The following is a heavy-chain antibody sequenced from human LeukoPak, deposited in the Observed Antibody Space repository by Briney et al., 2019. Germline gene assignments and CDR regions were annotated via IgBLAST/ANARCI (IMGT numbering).Heavy chain of an antibody. CDR1: GGTFRSFA. CDR3: ARAADFYESSGYYYYFDY. D-gene: IGHD3-22*01. J-gene: IGHJ4*02. CDR2: ISPVFGTA. V-gene: IGHV1-69*05. Sequence: GASVKVSCKASGGTFRSFAISWVRQAPGQGLEWMGGISPVFGTANYAQKFQGRVAITTDESTSTAYIDLSSLRSEDTAVYYCARAADFYESSGYYYYFDYWGQGTLVTVSS.